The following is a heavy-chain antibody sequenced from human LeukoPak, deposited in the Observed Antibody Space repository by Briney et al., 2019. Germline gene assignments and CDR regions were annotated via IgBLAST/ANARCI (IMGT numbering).Heavy chain of an antibody. CDR3: ARARYSSSWYYFDY. CDR2: INHSGST. CDR1: VGSVSGYY. V-gene: IGHV4-34*01. J-gene: IGHJ4*02. Sequence: SETLSLTCAVYVGSVSGYYWSWIRQPPGKGLEWIGEINHSGSTNYNPSLKSRVTISVDTSKNQFSLKLSSVTAADTAVYYCARARYSSSWYYFDYWGQETLVTVSS. D-gene: IGHD6-13*01.